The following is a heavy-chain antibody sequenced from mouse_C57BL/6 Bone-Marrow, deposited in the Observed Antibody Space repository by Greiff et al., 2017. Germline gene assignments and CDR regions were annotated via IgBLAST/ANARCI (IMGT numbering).Heavy chain of an antibody. CDR3: ARSGPLGRSFDY. J-gene: IGHJ2*01. D-gene: IGHD4-1*01. CDR1: GYTFTSYW. CDR2: IYPTSGRT. V-gene: IGHV1-55*01. Sequence: QVQLQQPGAELVKPGASVKMSCKASGYTFTSYWITWVKQRPGQGLEWIGDIYPTSGRTNYNEKFKSKAILTVDTSSNSAYMQLSSLTSEDSAVFYGARSGPLGRSFDYWGQGTTLTVSS.